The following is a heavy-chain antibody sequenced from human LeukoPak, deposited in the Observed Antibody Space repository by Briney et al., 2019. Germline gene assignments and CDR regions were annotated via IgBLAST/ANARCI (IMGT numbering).Heavy chain of an antibody. D-gene: IGHD2-15*01. V-gene: IGHV3-73*01. CDR3: AKAPVTTCSGAYCYPFDY. J-gene: IGHJ4*02. CDR2: IRSTANGYAT. CDR1: GFTFSGSA. Sequence: GGSLRLFCAASGFTFSGSALHWVRQASGKGLEWVGRIRSTANGYATAYAASVKGRFTISRDSSKNTLYLQMNSLRAGDAAVYYCAKAPVTTCSGAYCYPFDYWSQGTLVTVSS.